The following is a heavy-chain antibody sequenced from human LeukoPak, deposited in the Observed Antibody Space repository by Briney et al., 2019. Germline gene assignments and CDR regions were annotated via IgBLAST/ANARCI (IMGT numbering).Heavy chain of an antibody. V-gene: IGHV4-34*01. CDR3: ARGPRIVGATTNY. CDR2: INHSGST. D-gene: IGHD1-26*01. CDR1: GGSFSGYY. Sequence: SETLSLTCAVYGGSFSGYYWSWIRQPPGKGLEWIGEINHSGSTNYNPSLKSRVTISVDKSKNQFSLKLSSVTAADTAVYYCARGPRIVGATTNYWGQGTLVTVSS. J-gene: IGHJ4*02.